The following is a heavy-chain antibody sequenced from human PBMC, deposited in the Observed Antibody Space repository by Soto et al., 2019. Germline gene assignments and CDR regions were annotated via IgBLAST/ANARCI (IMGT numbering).Heavy chain of an antibody. Sequence: EVQLVESGGGLVQPGRSLRLSCAASGFTFDDYALHWVRQVPGKGLEWVSGISWNSVAIHYADSVKGRFTISRDNAKNSLYLQMNNLRGKDTALYYCAKATRLTDTGSDWGQGTLVTVSS. J-gene: IGHJ4*02. CDR3: AKATRLTDTGSD. D-gene: IGHD2-8*02. CDR1: GFTFDDYA. CDR2: ISWNSVAI. V-gene: IGHV3-9*01.